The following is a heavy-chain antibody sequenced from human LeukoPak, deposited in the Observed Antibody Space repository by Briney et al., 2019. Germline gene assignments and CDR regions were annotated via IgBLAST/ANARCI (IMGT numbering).Heavy chain of an antibody. CDR1: GGSISSYY. V-gene: IGHV4-59*08. CDR3: ARQSRTGGVVAGTGDY. Sequence: SETLSLTCTVSGGSISSYYWSWIRQPPGKGLEWIGYIYYSGSTNYNPSLKSRVTISVDTSKNECSLKLNSVTAADTAVYYCARQSRTGGVVAGTGDYWGQGTLVTVSS. CDR2: IYYSGST. J-gene: IGHJ4*02. D-gene: IGHD6-19*01.